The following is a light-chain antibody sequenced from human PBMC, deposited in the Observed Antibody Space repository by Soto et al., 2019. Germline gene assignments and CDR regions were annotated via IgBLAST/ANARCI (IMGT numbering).Light chain of an antibody. CDR3: CSYARSSTLYV. CDR2: EVN. V-gene: IGLV2-23*02. Sequence: QSVLTQPASVSGSPGQSITISCTGTSSDVGSYNLVSWYQQHPGKAPKLIIFEVNKRPSGVSNRFSGSKSGNTASLTISGLLPEDEADYYCCSYARSSTLYVFGTGTKVTVL. J-gene: IGLJ1*01. CDR1: SSDVGSYNL.